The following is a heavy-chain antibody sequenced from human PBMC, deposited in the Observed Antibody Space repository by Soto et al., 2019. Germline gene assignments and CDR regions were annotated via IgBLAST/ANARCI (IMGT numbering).Heavy chain of an antibody. D-gene: IGHD4-17*01. CDR3: ARVAGTTVTTYYFDY. Sequence: QLQLQESGSGLVKPSQTLSLTCAVSGGSISSGGYSWSWIRQPPGKGLEWIGYIYHSGSTYYNPSLKSRVTISVDRSKNQFSLKLSSATAADTAVYYCARVAGTTVTTYYFDYWGQGTLVTVSS. J-gene: IGHJ4*02. V-gene: IGHV4-30-2*01. CDR2: IYHSGST. CDR1: GGSISSGGYS.